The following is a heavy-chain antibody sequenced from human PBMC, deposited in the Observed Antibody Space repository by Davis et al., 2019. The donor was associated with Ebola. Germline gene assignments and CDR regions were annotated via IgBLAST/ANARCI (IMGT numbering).Heavy chain of an antibody. J-gene: IGHJ4*02. CDR1: GFTFSSYA. CDR2: ISYDGSNK. CDR3: ARGYCSGGSCYSVVSY. D-gene: IGHD2-15*01. V-gene: IGHV3-30-3*01. Sequence: GESLKISCAASGFTFSSYAMHWVRQAPGKGLEWVAVISYDGSNKYYADSVKGRFTISRDNSKNTLFLQMNSLRAEDTAVYYCARGYCSGGSCYSVVSYWGQGTLVTVSS.